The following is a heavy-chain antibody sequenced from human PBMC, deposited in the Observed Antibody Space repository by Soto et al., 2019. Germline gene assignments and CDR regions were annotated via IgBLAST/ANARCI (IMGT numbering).Heavy chain of an antibody. CDR2: MNPNSGNT. Sequence: ASVKVSCKASGYTFTSYDINWARQATGQGLEWMGWMNPNSGNTGYAQKFQGRVTMTRNTSISTAYMELSSLRSEDTAVYYCASTYYDILTGYYYFDYWGQGTLVTVSS. D-gene: IGHD3-9*01. V-gene: IGHV1-8*01. CDR3: ASTYYDILTGYYYFDY. CDR1: GYTFTSYD. J-gene: IGHJ4*02.